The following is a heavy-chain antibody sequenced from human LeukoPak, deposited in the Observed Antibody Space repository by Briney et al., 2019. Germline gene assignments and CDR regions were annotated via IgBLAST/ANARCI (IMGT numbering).Heavy chain of an antibody. J-gene: IGHJ3*01. CDR1: GFTFSNYG. CDR2: IRYDGSDK. D-gene: IGHD4-23*01. Sequence: GGSLRLSCAASGFTFSNYGMHWVRQAPGKGLEWVSFIRYDGSDKYYADSVKGRFTISRDNSKNTLYLQMDSLRAEDTAVYYCARALDGGHQGDAFDFWGQGTMVTVSS. CDR3: ARALDGGHQGDAFDF. V-gene: IGHV3-30*02.